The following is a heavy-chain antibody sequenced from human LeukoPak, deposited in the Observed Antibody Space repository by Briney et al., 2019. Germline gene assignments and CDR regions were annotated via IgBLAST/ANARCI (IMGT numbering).Heavy chain of an antibody. CDR2: ISSSGSTI. CDR1: GFTFSSYE. V-gene: IGHV3-48*03. CDR3: ARGRRITMVRGAHNWFDP. J-gene: IGHJ5*02. D-gene: IGHD3-10*01. Sequence: PGGSLRLSCAASGFTFSSYEMNWVRQAPGKGLEWVSYISSSGSTIYYADSVKGRFTISRDNAKNSLYLQMNSLRAEDTAVYYCARGRRITMVRGAHNWFDPWGQGTLVTVSS.